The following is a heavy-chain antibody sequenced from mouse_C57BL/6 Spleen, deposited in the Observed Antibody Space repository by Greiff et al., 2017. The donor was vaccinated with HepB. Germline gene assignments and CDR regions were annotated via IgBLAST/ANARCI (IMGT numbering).Heavy chain of an antibody. CDR3: ASPIYYYGSSPYYYAMDY. CDR2: ISYDGSN. V-gene: IGHV3-6*01. D-gene: IGHD1-1*01. CDR1: GYSITSGYY. J-gene: IGHJ4*01. Sequence: VQLQQSGPGLVKPSQSLSLTCSVTGYSITSGYYWNWIRQFPGNKLEWMGYISYDGSNNYNPSLKNRISITRDTSKNQFFLKLNSVTTEDTATYYCASPIYYYGSSPYYYAMDYWGQGTSVTVSS.